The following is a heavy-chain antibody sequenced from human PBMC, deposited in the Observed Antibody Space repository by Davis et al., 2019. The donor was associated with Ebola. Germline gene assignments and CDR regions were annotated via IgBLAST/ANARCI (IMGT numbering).Heavy chain of an antibody. J-gene: IGHJ5*02. CDR1: GYSFTHYS. CDR3: ARDLTGDQP. V-gene: IGHV1-18*01. CDR2: VSGNNGKT. D-gene: IGHD7-27*01. Sequence: ASVKVSCKASGYSFTHYSFSWVRQAPGQGLEWMGWVSGNNGKTDYAQKFQGRVTMTTDTSTSTAYMELRSLTSDDTAVYYCARDLTGDQPWGQGTLVTVSS.